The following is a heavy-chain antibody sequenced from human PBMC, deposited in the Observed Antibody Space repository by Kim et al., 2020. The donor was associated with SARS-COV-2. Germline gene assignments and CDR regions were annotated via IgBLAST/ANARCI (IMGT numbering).Heavy chain of an antibody. CDR3: ARESAGITGTPRTAKYYYYMDV. D-gene: IGHD1-20*01. V-gene: IGHV6-1*01. Sequence: SQTLSLTCAISGDSVSSNSAAWNWIRQSPSRGLEWLGRTYYRSKWYNDYAVSVKSRITINPDTSKNQFSLQLNSVTPEDTAVYYCARESAGITGTPRTAKYYYYMDVWGKGTTVTVSS. J-gene: IGHJ6*03. CDR1: GDSVSSNSAA. CDR2: TYYRSKWYN.